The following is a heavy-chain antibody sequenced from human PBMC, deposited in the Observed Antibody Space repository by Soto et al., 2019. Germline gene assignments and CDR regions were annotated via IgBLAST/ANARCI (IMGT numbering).Heavy chain of an antibody. CDR3: ARRGYDYSGYPFPFDD. D-gene: IGHD3-22*01. J-gene: IGHJ4*02. V-gene: IGHV5-51*01. CDR1: GYKFTSYW. CDR2: IYPGDSDT. Sequence: PGESLKISCKGSGYKFTSYWIGWVRQMPGKGLEWMGNIYPGDSDTRYSPSFQGQVIISADKSISTAYLQWSSLKASDTAIYYCARRGYDYSGYPFPFDDWGQGTLVTVSS.